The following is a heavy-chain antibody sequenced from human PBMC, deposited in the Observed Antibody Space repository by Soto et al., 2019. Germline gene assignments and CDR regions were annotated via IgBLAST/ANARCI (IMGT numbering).Heavy chain of an antibody. J-gene: IGHJ4*02. Sequence: GGSLRLSCAVSGFNFNIYFMTWVRQAPGKGLEWISSISGSGDSTYYADSVKGRFTISRDNSKKTLYLQMNSLRAEDTAVYYCAKSCCAKSHLGAMAPFDSWGQGALVTVS. CDR1: GFNFNIYF. CDR3: AKSCCAKSHLGAMAPFDS. CDR2: ISGSGDST. D-gene: IGHD1-26*01. V-gene: IGHV3-23*01.